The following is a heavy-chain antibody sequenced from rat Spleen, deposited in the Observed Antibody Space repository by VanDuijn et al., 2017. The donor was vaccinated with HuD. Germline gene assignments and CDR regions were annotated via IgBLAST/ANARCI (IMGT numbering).Heavy chain of an antibody. D-gene: IGHD2-2*01. Sequence: EVQLVESDGGLVQPGRSLKLSCAASGFTFSAYGMAWVRPAPTKGLEWVAYIRSGGGGIYYPDSVQGRFTISRHNAKSTLYLQMDSLRSEDTATYYCVRHGDTRYYFDYWGQGVMVTGSS. V-gene: IGHV5-29*01. CDR3: VRHGDTRYYFDY. CDR1: GFTFSAYG. CDR2: IRSGGGGI. J-gene: IGHJ2*01.